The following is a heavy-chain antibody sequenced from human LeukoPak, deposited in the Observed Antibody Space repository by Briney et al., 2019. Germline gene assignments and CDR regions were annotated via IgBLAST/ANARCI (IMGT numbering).Heavy chain of an antibody. J-gene: IGHJ5*02. D-gene: IGHD5-18*01. CDR2: INHSGST. V-gene: IGHV4-34*01. CDR1: GGSFSGYY. Sequence: SETLSLTCAVYGGSFSGYYWSWIRQPPGKGLEWIGEINHSGSTNYNPSLKSRVTISVDTSKNQFSLKLASVTAADTAIYYCAKGAGGFSYYNWLDPWGQGTLVTVSS. CDR3: AKGAGGFSYYNWLDP.